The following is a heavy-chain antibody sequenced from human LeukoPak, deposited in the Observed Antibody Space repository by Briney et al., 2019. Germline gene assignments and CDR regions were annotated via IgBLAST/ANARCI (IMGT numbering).Heavy chain of an antibody. V-gene: IGHV3-33*01. CDR3: AREQKPNAFDV. Sequence: GRSLRLSCAASGFTFSTYAMHWVRQAPGKGLEWVAVIWYDGSDKYYADSVKGRFTISRDNSKNTLYLQMNSLRAEDTAMYYCAREQKPNAFDVWGQGTTVTVSS. CDR1: GFTFSTYA. CDR2: IWYDGSDK. J-gene: IGHJ3*01.